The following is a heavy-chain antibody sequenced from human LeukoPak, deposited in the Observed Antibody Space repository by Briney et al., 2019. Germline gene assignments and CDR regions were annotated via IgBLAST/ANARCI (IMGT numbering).Heavy chain of an antibody. CDR2: ISAYNGNT. J-gene: IGHJ4*02. D-gene: IGHD6-19*01. CDR1: GYTFTSYG. Sequence: ASVKVSCKASGYTFTSYGISWVRQAPGQGLEWMGWISAYNGNTNYAQKLQGRVTMTTDTSTSTAYMELRSLRSDDTAVYYCAKDRIGHSSGWYGGLFDYWGQGTLVTVSS. CDR3: AKDRIGHSSGWYGGLFDY. V-gene: IGHV1-18*01.